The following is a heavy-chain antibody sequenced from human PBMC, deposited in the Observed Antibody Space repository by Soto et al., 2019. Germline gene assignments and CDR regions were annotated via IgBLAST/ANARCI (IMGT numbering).Heavy chain of an antibody. CDR3: VKGGPVCSGGSCYSDY. Sequence: EVQLLESGGGLVQPGGSLRLSCAASGFTFSSYAMSWVRQAPGKGLEWVSAISGSGGSTYYADSVKGRFTISRDNSKNTLYLQMNSLRAEDTAVYYCVKGGPVCSGGSCYSDYWGQGTLVTVSS. J-gene: IGHJ4*02. D-gene: IGHD2-15*01. CDR1: GFTFSSYA. CDR2: ISGSGGST. V-gene: IGHV3-23*01.